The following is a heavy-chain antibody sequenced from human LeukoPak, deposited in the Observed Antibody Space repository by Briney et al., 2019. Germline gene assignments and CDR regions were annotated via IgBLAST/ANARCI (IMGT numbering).Heavy chain of an antibody. J-gene: IGHJ4*02. Sequence: GASLRLSCAASGFTFSSYAMSWVRQAPGKGLEWVSAISGSGCSTYYADFVKGRFTLSRDNSKNTLHLQMNSLRAEDTAVYYCAKDYSVGSFDYWGQGTLVTVSS. CDR1: GFTFSSYA. CDR2: ISGSGCST. V-gene: IGHV3-23*01. CDR3: AKDYSVGSFDY. D-gene: IGHD1-26*01.